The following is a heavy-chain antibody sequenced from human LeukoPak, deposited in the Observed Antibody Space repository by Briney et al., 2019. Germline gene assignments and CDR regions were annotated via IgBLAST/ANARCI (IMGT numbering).Heavy chain of an antibody. J-gene: IGHJ4*02. CDR2: INWNGGST. CDR3: ARNLDIVVVPAAPCDY. Sequence: GGSLRLSCAASGFTFSDHGMNWVRQAPGKGLEWVSGINWNGGSTGYADSVKGRFTISRDNAKNSLYLQMNSLRAEDTALYYCARNLDIVVVPAAPCDYWGQGTLVTVSS. D-gene: IGHD2-2*01. CDR1: GFTFSDHG. V-gene: IGHV3-20*04.